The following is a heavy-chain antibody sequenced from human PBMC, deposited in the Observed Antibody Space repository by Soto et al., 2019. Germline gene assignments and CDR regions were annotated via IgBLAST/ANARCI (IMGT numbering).Heavy chain of an antibody. CDR1: GFTFSNAW. Sequence: ETLSLSCAASGFTFSNAWMSWVRQAPGKGLEWVGRIKSKTDGGTTDYAAPVKGRFTIPRDDSKNTLYLQMNSLKTEDTAVYYCTTDIYYDSSGYYYRDYYYGMDVWGRGTTGTVSS. D-gene: IGHD3-22*01. CDR3: TTDIYYDSSGYYYRDYYYGMDV. V-gene: IGHV3-15*01. CDR2: IKSKTDGGTT. J-gene: IGHJ6*02.